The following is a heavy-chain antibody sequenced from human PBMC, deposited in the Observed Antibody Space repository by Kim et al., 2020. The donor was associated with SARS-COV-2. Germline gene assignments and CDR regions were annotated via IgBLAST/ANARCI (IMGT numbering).Heavy chain of an antibody. Sequence: GGSLRLSCAAPGFAFSSYAMHWVRQAPGKGLEWVAVISYDGSKKYYPDSVKGRFTISRDNSKNTLYLQMNSLRSEDTAVYYCAHFGYSGDSDYWGQGTLV. CDR1: GFAFSSYA. CDR2: ISYDGSKK. V-gene: IGHV3-30*04. D-gene: IGHD5-12*01. CDR3: AHFGYSGDSDY. J-gene: IGHJ4*02.